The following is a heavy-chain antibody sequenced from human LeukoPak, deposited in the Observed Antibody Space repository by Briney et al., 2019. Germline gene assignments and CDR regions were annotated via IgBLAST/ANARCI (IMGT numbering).Heavy chain of an antibody. J-gene: IGHJ4*02. CDR3: TTGSLRFGMV. CDR2: IKSKTDGGTT. CDR1: GFTFNTYT. D-gene: IGHD5-12*01. Sequence: GGSLRLSCAASGFTFNTYTMNWVRQAPGKGLEWVGRIKSKTDGGTTDYAAPVKGRFTISRDDSKNTLYLQMNSLKTEDTAVYYCTTGSLRFGMVWGQGTLVTVSS. V-gene: IGHV3-15*07.